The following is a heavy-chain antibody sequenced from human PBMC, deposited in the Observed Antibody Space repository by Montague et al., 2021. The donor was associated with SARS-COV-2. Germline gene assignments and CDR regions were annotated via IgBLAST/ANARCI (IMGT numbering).Heavy chain of an antibody. D-gene: IGHD3-16*01. J-gene: IGHJ4*02. V-gene: IGHV4-59*11. Sequence: SETLSLTCTVSGASINGHRWSWIRQPPGKGLEWIGYMKSSGSTNYKPSLKSRVTISVDTSKKQVSLKMISVTAADTAVYCCARDLGDRDGGFDYWGQGTLVTVPS. CDR3: ARDLGDRDGGFDY. CDR2: MKSSGST. CDR1: GASINGHR.